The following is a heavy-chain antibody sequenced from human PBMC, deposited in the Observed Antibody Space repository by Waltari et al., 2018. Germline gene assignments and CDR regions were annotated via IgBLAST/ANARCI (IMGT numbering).Heavy chain of an antibody. CDR1: GGTFSSYA. CDR3: ARNKDYYGSGDGWFDY. Sequence: QVQLVQSGAEVKKPGSSVKVSCKASGGTFSSYAISWVRQATGQGLEWMGGIIPIFGTANYAQKFQGRVTITTDESTSTAYMELSSLRSEDTAVYYCARNKDYYGSGDGWFDYWGQGTLVTVSS. V-gene: IGHV1-69*05. J-gene: IGHJ4*02. CDR2: IIPIFGTA. D-gene: IGHD3-10*01.